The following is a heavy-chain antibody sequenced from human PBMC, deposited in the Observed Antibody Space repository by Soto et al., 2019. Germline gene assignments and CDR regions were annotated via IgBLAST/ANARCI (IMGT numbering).Heavy chain of an antibody. V-gene: IGHV4-34*01. D-gene: IGHD4-17*01. CDR1: GGSFSGYY. CDR3: ARGVTTVTIHYYYYYMDV. J-gene: IGHJ6*03. CDR2: INHSGST. Sequence: SETLSLTCAVYGGSFSGYYWSWIRQPPGKGLEWIGEINHSGSTNYNPSLKSRVTISVDTSKNQFSLKLSSVTAADTAVYYRARGVTTVTIHYYYYYMDVWGKGTTVTVSS.